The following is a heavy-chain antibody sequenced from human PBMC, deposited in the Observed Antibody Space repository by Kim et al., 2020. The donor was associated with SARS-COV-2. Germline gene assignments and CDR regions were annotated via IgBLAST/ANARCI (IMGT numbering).Heavy chain of an antibody. CDR2: IYYSRTT. CDR1: GASITSYW. V-gene: IGHV4-59*08. Sequence: SETLSLTCSVSGASITSYWCSCIRQPPGKGLEWFGYIYYSRTTNYSPSFKSRVTMSVDTSKKQFFLQLSSVTATDTAVYYCAKFGRRGCSNDYWGEG. J-gene: IGHJ4*02. D-gene: IGHD3-16*01. CDR3: AKFGRRGCSNDY.